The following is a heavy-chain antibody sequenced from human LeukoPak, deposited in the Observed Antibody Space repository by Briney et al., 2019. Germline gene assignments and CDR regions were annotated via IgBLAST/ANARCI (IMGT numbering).Heavy chain of an antibody. CDR3: ARHNSIGVAYYYYMDV. D-gene: IGHD1-20*01. CDR2: IYTSGST. V-gene: IGHV4-4*07. J-gene: IGHJ6*03. Sequence: RSETLSLTCTVSGGSISSYYWSWIRQPAGKGLEWIGRIYTSGSTNYNPSLKSRVTMSVDTSKNQFSLKLSSVTAADTAVYYCARHNSIGVAYYYYMDVWGKGTTVTISS. CDR1: GGSISSYY.